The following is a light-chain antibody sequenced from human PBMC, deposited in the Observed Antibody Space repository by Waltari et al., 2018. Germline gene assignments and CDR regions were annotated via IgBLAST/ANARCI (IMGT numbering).Light chain of an antibody. CDR3: SSYAGSNNYV. V-gene: IGLV2-8*01. J-gene: IGLJ1*01. Sequence: QSALTQPPSASGSLGQSVSISCTGTSSDVGGYYFVSWSQQHPGKSPKLMIYDDNKRPSGVPDRFSGAKSGNTASLTVSGLQADDEADYYCSSYAGSNNYVFGSGTKVTVL. CDR2: DDN. CDR1: SSDVGGYYF.